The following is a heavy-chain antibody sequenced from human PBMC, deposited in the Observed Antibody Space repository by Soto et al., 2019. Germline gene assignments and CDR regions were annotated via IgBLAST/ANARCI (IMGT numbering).Heavy chain of an antibody. CDR2: IWYEGSNK. CDR1: GFVFSSYD. J-gene: IGHJ4*02. V-gene: IGHV3-33*01. D-gene: IGHD3-10*01. Sequence: QVQLVESGGGVVQPGRSLRLSCAASGFVFSSYDMHWVRQAPGKGLEWVAGIWYEGSNKYYADSLKGRLTISRDNSKNTLSLQMKSLRVEDTAAYYCARAIRVRGILRYDNWGQGTLVTVSS. CDR3: ARAIRVRGILRYDN.